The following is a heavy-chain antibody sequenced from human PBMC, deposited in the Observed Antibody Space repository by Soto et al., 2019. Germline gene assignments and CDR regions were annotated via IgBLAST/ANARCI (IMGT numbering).Heavy chain of an antibody. CDR3: AKEGITMIVVVISYFDY. D-gene: IGHD3-22*01. CDR1: GFTFSSYA. V-gene: IGHV3-23*01. Sequence: PVGSLRLSGAASGFTFSSYAMSWVRQAPGKGLEWVSAISGSGGSTYYADSVKGRFTISRDNSKNTLYLQMNSLRAEDTAVYYCAKEGITMIVVVISYFDYWGQGTMVTVSS. J-gene: IGHJ4*02. CDR2: ISGSGGST.